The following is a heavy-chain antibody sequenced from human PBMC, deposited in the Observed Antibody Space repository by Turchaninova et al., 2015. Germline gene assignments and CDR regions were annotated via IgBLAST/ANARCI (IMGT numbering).Heavy chain of an antibody. CDR3: AKARGSLSPLSRIFDD. J-gene: IGHJ4*02. CDR2: VSGGGEST. D-gene: IGHD1-1*01. CDR1: GFNFNSHG. Sequence: EVQRLESGGDLVKPGGSLRFSCVALGFNFNSHGRSWVRQAPGKGLECGSIVSGGGESTYYADSVKGRFAISKDKSKNTLDLQMNSLRADDTAVYYCAKARGSLSPLSRIFDDWGQGTLVTVSS. V-gene: IGHV3-23*01.